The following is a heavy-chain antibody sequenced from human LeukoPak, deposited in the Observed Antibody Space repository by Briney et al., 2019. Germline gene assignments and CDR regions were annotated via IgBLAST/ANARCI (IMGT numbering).Heavy chain of an antibody. Sequence: GGSLRLSCAASGFTFSSYGMSWVRQAPGKGLEWVSSISSSSSYIYYADSVKGRFTISRDNAKNSLYLQMNSLRAEDTAVYYCAREERDGYNYYWYFDLWGRGTLVTVSS. CDR3: AREERDGYNYYWYFDL. CDR1: GFTFSSYG. J-gene: IGHJ2*01. CDR2: ISSSSSYI. D-gene: IGHD5-24*01. V-gene: IGHV3-21*01.